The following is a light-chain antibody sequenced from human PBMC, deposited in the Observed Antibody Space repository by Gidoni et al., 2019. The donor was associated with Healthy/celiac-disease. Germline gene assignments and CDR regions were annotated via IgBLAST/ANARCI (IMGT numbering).Light chain of an antibody. Sequence: DIHLTPPPSSLSASVGDRGTITCRARQSISSYLNWYQQKPGKAPKLLIYAASSLQSGVPSRFSGSGSGTDFTLTISSLQPEDFATYYCQQSYSTLGTFGQGTKLEIK. V-gene: IGKV1-39*01. CDR1: QSISSY. CDR2: AAS. J-gene: IGKJ2*01. CDR3: QQSYSTLGT.